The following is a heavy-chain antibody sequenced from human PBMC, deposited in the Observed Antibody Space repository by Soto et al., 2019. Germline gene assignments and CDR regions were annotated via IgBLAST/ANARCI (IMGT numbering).Heavy chain of an antibody. V-gene: IGHV4-34*01. CDR1: GGSFSGYY. CDR2: INHSGST. J-gene: IGHJ3*02. D-gene: IGHD3-3*01. Sequence: PSETLSLTCAVYGGSFSGYYWSWIRQPPGKGLEWIGEINHSGSTNYNPSLKSRVTISVDTSKNQFSLKLSSVTAADTAVYYCARSYYDFWSGYFRDAFDIWGQGTMVTVSS. CDR3: ARSYYDFWSGYFRDAFDI.